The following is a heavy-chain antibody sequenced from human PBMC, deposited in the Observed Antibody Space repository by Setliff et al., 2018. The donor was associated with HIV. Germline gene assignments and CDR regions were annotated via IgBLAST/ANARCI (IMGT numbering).Heavy chain of an antibody. CDR3: ARVATGPESFDI. J-gene: IGHJ3*02. Sequence: SETLSLTCTVSGGSISSHYWSWIRQPPGKGLEWIGYVYSTGSTNSKSSLKSRVTISVDTSKNQFSLKLSSVTAADTAVYYCARVATGPESFDIWGQGTMVTVS. D-gene: IGHD3-9*01. CDR2: VYSTGST. CDR1: GGSISSHY. V-gene: IGHV4-59*11.